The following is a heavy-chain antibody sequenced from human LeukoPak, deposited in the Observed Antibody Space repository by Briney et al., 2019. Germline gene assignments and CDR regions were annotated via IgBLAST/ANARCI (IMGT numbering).Heavy chain of an antibody. Sequence: GGSLRLSCAASGFTFDDYAMHWVRQPPGKGLEWVSGISWNTGSIGYADSVKGRFTISRDNAKNSLYLQMNSLRAEDTAVYYCARGQTYYDILTGYWGEYYFDYWGQGTLVTVSS. J-gene: IGHJ4*02. CDR1: GFTFDDYA. V-gene: IGHV3-9*01. CDR2: ISWNTGSI. D-gene: IGHD3-9*01. CDR3: ARGQTYYDILTGYWGEYYFDY.